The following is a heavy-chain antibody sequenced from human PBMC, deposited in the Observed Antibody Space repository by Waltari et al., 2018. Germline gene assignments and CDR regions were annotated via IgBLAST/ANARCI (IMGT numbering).Heavy chain of an antibody. J-gene: IGHJ4*02. V-gene: IGHV3-53*01. CDR3: AKVDNVGLNNY. D-gene: IGHD1-1*01. Sequence: EVQLVESGGDLIQPGGSLRLSCAASGFTVGNNFMGWVRQAPGKGLGWVSVSYSGGSTNYIYSVSGRFTISRDSSKTTLYLQMNSLRAEDTAVYYCAKVDNVGLNNYWGQGTLVTVSS. CDR2: SYSGGST. CDR1: GFTVGNNF.